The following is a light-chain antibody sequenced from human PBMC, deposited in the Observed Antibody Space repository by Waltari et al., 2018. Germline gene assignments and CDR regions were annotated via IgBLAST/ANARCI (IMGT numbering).Light chain of an antibody. J-gene: IGLJ3*02. CDR1: NSELGAYNY. CDR2: EVS. Sequence: QSALTQPPSASGSPGQSVTISCTGTNSELGAYNYVSRYQQYPGKAHRVVIYEVSQRPPGVPGRFSGSKSGNTASLTVSGLQAEDEAEYHCSSYAGSNGMVFGGGTKVTVL. V-gene: IGLV2-8*01. CDR3: SSYAGSNGMV.